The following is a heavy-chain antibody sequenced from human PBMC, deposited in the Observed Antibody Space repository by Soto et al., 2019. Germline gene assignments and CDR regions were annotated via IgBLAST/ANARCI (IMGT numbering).Heavy chain of an antibody. CDR3: ARESGDWPLNWFDP. J-gene: IGHJ5*02. D-gene: IGHD2-21*02. CDR2: INHSGST. V-gene: IGHV4-34*01. Sequence: SETLSLTCAVYGGSFSGYYWSWIRQPPGKGLEWIGEINHSGSTNYNPSLKSRVTISVDTSKNQFSLKLSSVTAEDTAVYYCARESGDWPLNWFDPWGQGTLVTVSS. CDR1: GGSFSGYY.